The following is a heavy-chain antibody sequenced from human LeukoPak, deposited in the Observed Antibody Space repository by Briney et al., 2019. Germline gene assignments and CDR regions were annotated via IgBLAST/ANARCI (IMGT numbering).Heavy chain of an antibody. CDR3: ARLGYCSGDSCYGFDY. CDR1: GFMFSGSA. V-gene: IGHV3-73*01. J-gene: IGHJ4*02. D-gene: IGHD2-15*01. Sequence: PGGSLRLSCAASGFMFSGSAVQWVRQASGKGLEWVGRIRTKTNNYATTYSASVNGRLTISRDDSKNMAYLQMNSLKTEDTAVYYCARLGYCSGDSCYGFDYWGQGTLVTVSS. CDR2: IRTKTNNYAT.